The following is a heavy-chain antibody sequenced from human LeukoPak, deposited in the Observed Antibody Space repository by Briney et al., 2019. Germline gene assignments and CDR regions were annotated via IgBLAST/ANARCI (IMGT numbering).Heavy chain of an antibody. J-gene: IGHJ5*02. CDR1: GGSFSGYY. D-gene: IGHD6-13*01. Sequence: PSETLSLTCAVYGGSFSGYYWSWIRQPPGKGLEWIGEINHSGSTNYNPSLKSRVTISVDTSKNQFSLKLSSVTAADTAVYYCARHWAIAAAGTEGWFDPWGQGTLVTVSS. V-gene: IGHV4-34*01. CDR3: ARHWAIAAAGTEGWFDP. CDR2: INHSGST.